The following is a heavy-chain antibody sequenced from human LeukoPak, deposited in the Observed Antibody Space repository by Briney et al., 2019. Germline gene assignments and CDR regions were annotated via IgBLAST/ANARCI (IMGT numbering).Heavy chain of an antibody. D-gene: IGHD5-24*01. CDR3: AGSQTGDGYNPPFDY. J-gene: IGHJ4*02. V-gene: IGHV1-2*02. Sequence: GASVKVSCKASGYTFTSYYMHWVRQAPGQGLEWMGIINPSGGGTSYSQKFQGRVTMARDTSISTAYMELSRLRSDDTAVFYCAGSQTGDGYNPPFDYWGQGTLVTVSS. CDR2: INPSGGGT. CDR1: GYTFTSYY.